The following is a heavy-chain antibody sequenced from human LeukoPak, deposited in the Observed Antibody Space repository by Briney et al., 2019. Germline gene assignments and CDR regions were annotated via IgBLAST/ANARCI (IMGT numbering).Heavy chain of an antibody. CDR2: IYYSGST. Sequence: SETLSLTCTVSGGSISSYYWSWIRQPPGKGLEWIGYIYYSGSTNYNPSLKSRVTISVDMSKNQFSLKLSSVTAADTAVYYCARDRDFWSGYTDAFDIWGQGTMVTVSS. J-gene: IGHJ3*02. CDR1: GGSISSYY. V-gene: IGHV4-59*01. CDR3: ARDRDFWSGYTDAFDI. D-gene: IGHD3-3*01.